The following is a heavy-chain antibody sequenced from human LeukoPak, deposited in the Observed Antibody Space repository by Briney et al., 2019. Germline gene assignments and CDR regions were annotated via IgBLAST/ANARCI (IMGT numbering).Heavy chain of an antibody. CDR3: ARDVDTAMSFDY. CDR2: IYSGGST. D-gene: IGHD5-18*01. V-gene: IGHV3-66*01. CDR1: GFTFSNAW. Sequence: SGGSLRLSCAASGFTFSNAWMSWVRQAPGKGLEWVSVIYSGGSTYYADSVKGRFTISRDNSKNTLCLQMNSLRAEDTAVYYCARDVDTAMSFDYWGQGTLVTVSS. J-gene: IGHJ4*02.